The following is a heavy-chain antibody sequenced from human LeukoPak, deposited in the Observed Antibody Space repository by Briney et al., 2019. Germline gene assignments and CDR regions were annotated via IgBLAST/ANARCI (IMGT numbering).Heavy chain of an antibody. CDR3: ARHHKRVSGVVSGTVDY. V-gene: IGHV4-39*01. Sequence: SETLSLTCTVSGDSINSGTYYWGWIRQPPGEGLEWIGSIYYSGSTYYNPSLKSRVTISVDTSKNQFSLRLTSVTDADTAIYYCARHHKRVSGVVSGTVDYWGQGTLVTVSS. D-gene: IGHD3-3*01. J-gene: IGHJ4*02. CDR2: IYYSGST. CDR1: GDSINSGTYY.